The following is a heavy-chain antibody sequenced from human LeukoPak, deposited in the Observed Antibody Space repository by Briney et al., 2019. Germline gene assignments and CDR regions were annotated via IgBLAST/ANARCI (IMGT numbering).Heavy chain of an antibody. V-gene: IGHV4-61*02. Sequence: SETLSLTCTVSGDSISSGDYYWSWIRQPAGKGLEWIGRISSSGSTNYNPSLKSRVTISVDTSKNQFSLKLSSVTAADTAVYYCARWSLIAYTGYSSSWGQGTLVTVSS. CDR2: ISSSGST. J-gene: IGHJ4*02. D-gene: IGHD6-13*01. CDR3: ARWSLIAYTGYSSS. CDR1: GDSISSGDYY.